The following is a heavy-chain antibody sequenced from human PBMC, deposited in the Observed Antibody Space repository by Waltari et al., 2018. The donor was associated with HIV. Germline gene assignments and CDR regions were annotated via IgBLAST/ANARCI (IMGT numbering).Heavy chain of an antibody. V-gene: IGHV1-2*02. CDR3: ARVGSSWNFGSHNFDI. J-gene: IGHJ3*02. CDR2: INPDSGVT. CDR1: LYTFLDYY. Sequence: QVQLVQAAAAMKKPGASVTASCQHSLYTFLDYYIQRVRQAPGQGLEWMGWINPDSGVTKSGQKFQGSVTMTRDTSISTVCLQLSGLRSDDTGVYYCARVGSSWNFGSHNFDIWGQGTMVTVSS. D-gene: IGHD1-7*01.